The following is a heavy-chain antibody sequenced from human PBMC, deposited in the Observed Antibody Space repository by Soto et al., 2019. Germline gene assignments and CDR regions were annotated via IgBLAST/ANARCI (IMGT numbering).Heavy chain of an antibody. J-gene: IGHJ4*02. CDR3: ARDRHDYVWGSYRSFHY. CDR2: IWYDGSNK. Sequence: QVQLVESGGGVVQPGRSLRLSCAASGFTFSSYGMHWVRQAPGKGLEWVAVIWYDGSNKYYADSVKGRFTISRDNSKNTLYLQRYSPKAADTAVYFCARDRHDYVWGSYRSFHYWGQGALVTVSS. V-gene: IGHV3-33*01. CDR1: GFTFSSYG. D-gene: IGHD3-16*02.